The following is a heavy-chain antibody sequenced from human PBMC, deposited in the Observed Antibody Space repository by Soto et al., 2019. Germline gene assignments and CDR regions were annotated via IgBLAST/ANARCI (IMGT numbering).Heavy chain of an antibody. CDR3: ARGGVFRVLEVTNFDS. CDR2: IYYSETT. D-gene: IGHD3-3*01. V-gene: IGHV4-30-4*01. Sequence: SETLSLTCTVSGGSLSSGDYYWSWIRQPPGKGLEWIGHIYYSETTHYNPSLKSRVIISVDTSKNQFSLKLTSVTAADTAVYYCARGGVFRVLEVTNFDSWGQGTQVTVSS. J-gene: IGHJ4*01. CDR1: GGSLSSGDYY.